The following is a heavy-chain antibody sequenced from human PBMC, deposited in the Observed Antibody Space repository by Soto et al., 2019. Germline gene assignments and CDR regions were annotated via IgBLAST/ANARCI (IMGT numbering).Heavy chain of an antibody. CDR3: PRYTYCSYDFDY. V-gene: IGHV1-18*01. J-gene: IGHJ4*02. CDR1: GYTFTSYG. CDR2: ISAYNGNT. Sequence: QVQLVQSGAEVKKPGASVKVSCKASGYTFTSYGISWVRQAPGQGLEWMGWISAYNGNTNYAQKLQGRVTMTTDTSTSTAYMELSSLISDDTDVYYCPRYTYCSYDFDYWGQGPLVTVSS. D-gene: IGHD2-21*02.